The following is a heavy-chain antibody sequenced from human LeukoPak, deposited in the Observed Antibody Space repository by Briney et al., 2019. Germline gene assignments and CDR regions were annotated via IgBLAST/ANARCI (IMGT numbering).Heavy chain of an antibody. CDR1: GFTFNYYA. CDR2: ISGSGSSI. J-gene: IGHJ6*03. D-gene: IGHD3-3*01. V-gene: IGHV3-23*01. CDR3: ARGGDLWSGYSRGYYMDV. Sequence: GGSLRLSCAGSGFTFNYYAMSWVRQAPGKGLEWVSVISGSGSSIYYADSVKGRFTISRDNSKNTLYLQMNSLRAEDTAVYYCARGGDLWSGYSRGYYMDVWGKGTTVTVSS.